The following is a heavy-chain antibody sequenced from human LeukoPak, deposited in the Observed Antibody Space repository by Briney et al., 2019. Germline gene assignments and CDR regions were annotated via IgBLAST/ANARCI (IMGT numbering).Heavy chain of an antibody. CDR3: AKGHYYGSGSLDY. J-gene: IGHJ4*02. V-gene: IGHV3-23*01. CDR1: GFTFSSYG. Sequence: RPGGSLRLSCAASGFTFSSYGMSWVRQAPGKGLEWVSAIGGRDGSTYYADSVKGRFTISRDNSKNTLYVQMNSLRAEDTAVYYCAKGHYYGSGSLDYWGQGTLVTVS. CDR2: IGGRDGST. D-gene: IGHD3-10*01.